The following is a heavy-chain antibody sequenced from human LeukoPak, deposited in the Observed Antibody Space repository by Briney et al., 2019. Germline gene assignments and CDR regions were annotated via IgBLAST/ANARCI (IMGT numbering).Heavy chain of an antibody. J-gene: IGHJ6*03. CDR1: GFTFSSYE. CDR2: ISSSGSTI. D-gene: IGHD6-19*01. Sequence: PGGSLRLSCAASGFTFSSYEMNWVRQAPGKGLEWVSYISSSGSTIYYADSVKGRFTISRDNAKNSLYLQMNSLKAEDTAVYYCARVVAATAYYYYYYMDVWGKGTTVTISS. V-gene: IGHV3-48*03. CDR3: ARVVAATAYYYYYYMDV.